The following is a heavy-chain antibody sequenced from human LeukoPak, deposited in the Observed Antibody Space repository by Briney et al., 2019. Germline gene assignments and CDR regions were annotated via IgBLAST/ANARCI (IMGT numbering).Heavy chain of an antibody. CDR1: GYTFTGYY. D-gene: IGHD6-13*01. CDR2: INPNSGGT. Sequence: ASVKVSCKASGYTFTGYYMHWVRQAPGQGLEWMGWINPNSGGTNYAQKFQGRVTMTRDTSISTAYMELSRLRSDDTAVYYCARDPAAGTDYYYMDVWGKGTTVTISS. V-gene: IGHV1-2*02. J-gene: IGHJ6*03. CDR3: ARDPAAGTDYYYMDV.